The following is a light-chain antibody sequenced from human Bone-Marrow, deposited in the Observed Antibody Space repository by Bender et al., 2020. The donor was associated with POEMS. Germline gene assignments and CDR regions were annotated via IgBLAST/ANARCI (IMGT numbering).Light chain of an antibody. J-gene: IGLJ3*02. CDR1: SEHPTYA. V-gene: IGLV4-69*01. CDR3: QTWGAGIKV. Sequence: VLTRSPSASASLGASVKLICTLSSEHPTYAIAWHQQQPQKGPRFLMKLNSDGSHSRGDGIPDRFSGSSSGAERYLTISSLQSEDEADYYCQTWGAGIKVFGGGTKLTVL. CDR2: LNSDGSH.